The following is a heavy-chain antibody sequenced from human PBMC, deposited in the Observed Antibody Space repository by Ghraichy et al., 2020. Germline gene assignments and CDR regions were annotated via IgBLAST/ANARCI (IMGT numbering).Heavy chain of an antibody. Sequence: SETLSLTCAVYGGSFSGYYWSWIRQPPGKGLEWIGEINHSGSTNYNPSLKSRVTISVDTSKNQFSLKLSSVTAADTAVYYCARGFTGGELTFDYWGQGTLVTVSS. J-gene: IGHJ4*02. CDR2: INHSGST. D-gene: IGHD3-16*01. V-gene: IGHV4-34*01. CDR1: GGSFSGYY. CDR3: ARGFTGGELTFDY.